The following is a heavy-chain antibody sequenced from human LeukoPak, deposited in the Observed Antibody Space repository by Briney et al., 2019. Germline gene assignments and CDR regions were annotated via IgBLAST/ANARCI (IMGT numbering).Heavy chain of an antibody. CDR3: ARLDYYYYYMDV. V-gene: IGHV4-59*12. CDR1: GASISSYY. CDR2: LYNTRST. J-gene: IGHJ6*03. Sequence: SETLSLTCTVSGASISSYYWSWIRQPPGKGLEWIGYLYNTRSTYYNPSLKSRVTISVDTSKNQFSLKLSSVTAADTAVYYCARLDYYYYYMDVWGKGTTVTISS.